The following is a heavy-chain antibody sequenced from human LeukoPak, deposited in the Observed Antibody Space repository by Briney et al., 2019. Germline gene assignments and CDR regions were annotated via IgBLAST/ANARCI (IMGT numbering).Heavy chain of an antibody. D-gene: IGHD4-17*01. V-gene: IGHV4-59*08. J-gene: IGHJ4*02. Sequence: SETLSLTCTVSGGSISSYYWSWIRQPPGKGLEWIGYIYYSGSTNYNPSLKSRVTISVDTSKNQFSLKLSSVTAADTAVYYCARFSGDYALDYWGQGTLVTVSS. CDR3: ARFSGDYALDY. CDR1: GGSISSYY. CDR2: IYYSGST.